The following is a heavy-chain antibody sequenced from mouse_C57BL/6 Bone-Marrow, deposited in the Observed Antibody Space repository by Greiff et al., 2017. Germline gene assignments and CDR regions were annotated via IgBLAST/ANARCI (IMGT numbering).Heavy chain of an antibody. D-gene: IGHD1-1*01. CDR2: INPYNGGT. Sequence: EVQLQQSGPELVKPGDSVKISCKASGYSFTGYFMNWVMQSHGKSLEWIGVINPYNGGTSYNQKFKGKATLTVDKSSSTAYMELNSLTSEDSAVYYCARYYYGEDYWGQGTSVTVSS. CDR3: ARYYYGEDY. J-gene: IGHJ4*01. V-gene: IGHV1-19*01. CDR1: GYSFTGYF.